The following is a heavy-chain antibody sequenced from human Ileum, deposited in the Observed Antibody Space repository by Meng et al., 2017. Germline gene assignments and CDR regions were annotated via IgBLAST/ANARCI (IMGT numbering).Heavy chain of an antibody. V-gene: IGHV4-61*08. D-gene: IGHD3-10*01. CDR3: ARFYGSGTFEVHDY. CDR2: IHYSGSR. J-gene: IGHJ4*02. Sequence: QLQGSGLGLLKPSQTLSLTCTVPGCSSSRGGYYWSWIRQPPGKGLEWIGLIHYSGSRNYNPSLKSRVTMSVDTSKNQVSLRLTSVTAADTAVYYCARFYGSGTFEVHDYWGQGTLVTVSS. CDR1: GCSSSRGGYY.